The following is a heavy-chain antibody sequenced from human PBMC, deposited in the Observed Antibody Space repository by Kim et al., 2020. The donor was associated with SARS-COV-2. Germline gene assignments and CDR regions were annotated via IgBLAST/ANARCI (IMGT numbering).Heavy chain of an antibody. CDR3: ARSYGSGSYFNDY. V-gene: IGHV1-18*01. D-gene: IGHD3-10*01. J-gene: IGHJ4*02. Sequence: YAQKLQGRVTMTTDTSTSTAYMELRSLRSDDTAVYYCARSYGSGSYFNDYWGQGTLVTVSS.